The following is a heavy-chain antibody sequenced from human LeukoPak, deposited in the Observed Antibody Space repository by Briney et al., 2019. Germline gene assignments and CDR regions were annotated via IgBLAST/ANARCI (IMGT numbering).Heavy chain of an antibody. J-gene: IGHJ6*02. CDR2: MNPNSGNT. Sequence: ASVKVSCKASGYTFTSYDINWVRQATGQGLEWMGWMNPNSGNTGYAQKFQGRVTMTRNTSISTAYTELSSLRSEDTAVYYCARGRPTQTIYYYYGMDVWGQGTTVTVSS. D-gene: IGHD3-3*01. CDR3: ARGRPTQTIYYYYGMDV. CDR1: GYTFTSYD. V-gene: IGHV1-8*01.